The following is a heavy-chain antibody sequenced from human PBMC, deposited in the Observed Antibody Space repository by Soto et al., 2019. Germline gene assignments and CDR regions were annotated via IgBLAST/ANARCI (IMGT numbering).Heavy chain of an antibody. CDR2: ISSSSSYI. CDR3: ARYYGSGSYNWIDP. J-gene: IGHJ5*02. Sequence: GGSLRLSCAASGFTFSSYNMNWVRQAPGKGLEWVSSISSSSSYIYYADSVKGRFTISRDNAKNSLHLQMNSLRAEDTAVYYCARYYGSGSYNWIDPWGQGTLVTVSS. D-gene: IGHD3-10*01. CDR1: GFTFSSYN. V-gene: IGHV3-21*04.